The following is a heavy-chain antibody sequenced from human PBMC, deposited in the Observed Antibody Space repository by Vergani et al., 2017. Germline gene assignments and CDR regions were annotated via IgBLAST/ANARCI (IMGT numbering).Heavy chain of an antibody. J-gene: IGHJ4*02. CDR3: ARVDTMVRGQYYFDY. Sequence: QLQLQESGPGLVKPSETLSLTCTVSGGSISSSSYYWGWIRQPPGKGLEWIGSIYYSGSTYYNPSLKSRVTISVDTSKNQFSRKLSSVTAADTAVYYCARVDTMVRGQYYFDYWGQGTLVTVSS. V-gene: IGHV4-39*07. CDR2: IYYSGST. CDR1: GGSISSSSYY. D-gene: IGHD3-10*01.